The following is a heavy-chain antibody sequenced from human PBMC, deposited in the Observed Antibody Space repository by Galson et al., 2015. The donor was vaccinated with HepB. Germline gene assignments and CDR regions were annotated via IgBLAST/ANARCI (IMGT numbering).Heavy chain of an antibody. V-gene: IGHV4-59*08. Sequence: SETLSLTCAVSGGSMTNYFWSWIRQPPGEGLQWIGHVQHRGGAAYNPSLKSRVTISVDTSKNHISLKLTSLTAAGTAVYYCARTIVSTGHSDSWGQGTLVTVSS. D-gene: IGHD2-8*02. CDR2: VQHRGGA. CDR3: ARTIVSTGHSDS. J-gene: IGHJ4*02. CDR1: GGSMTNYF.